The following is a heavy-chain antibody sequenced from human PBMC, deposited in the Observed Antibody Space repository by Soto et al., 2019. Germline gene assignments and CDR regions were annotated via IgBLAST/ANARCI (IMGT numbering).Heavy chain of an antibody. V-gene: IGHV3-7*01. CDR1: GFTFSSYW. Sequence: GGSLRLSCAASGFTFSSYWMSWVRQAPGKGLEWVANIKQDGSEKYYVDSVKGRFTISRDNAKNSLYLQMNSLRAEDTAVYYCARDIMERVPAAIIGWFDPWGQGTLVTVSS. CDR2: IKQDGSEK. J-gene: IGHJ5*02. CDR3: ARDIMERVPAAIIGWFDP. D-gene: IGHD2-2*01.